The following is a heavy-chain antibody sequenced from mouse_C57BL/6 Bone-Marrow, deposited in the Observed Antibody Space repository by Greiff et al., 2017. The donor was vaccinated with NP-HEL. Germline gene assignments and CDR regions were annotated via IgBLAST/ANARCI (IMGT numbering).Heavy chain of an antibody. CDR3: ARHEEGDHYSNYPFAY. CDR2: FYPGSGST. D-gene: IGHD2-5*01. V-gene: IGHV1-62-2*01. J-gene: IGHJ3*01. Sequence: QVQLKESGAELVKPGASVKLSCKASGYTFTEYTIHWVKQRSGQGLEWIGWFYPGSGSTKYNEKFKDKATLTADKSSSTVYMELSRLTSEDSAVYFCARHEEGDHYSNYPFAYWGQGTLVTVSA. CDR1: GYTFTEYT.